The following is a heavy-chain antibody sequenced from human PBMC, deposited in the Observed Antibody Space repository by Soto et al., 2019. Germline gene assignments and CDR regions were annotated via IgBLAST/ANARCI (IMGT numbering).Heavy chain of an antibody. CDR1: GGSISSYY. CDR2: IYYSGST. CDR3: ARHGIAVAVLQH. D-gene: IGHD6-19*01. V-gene: IGHV4-59*08. J-gene: IGHJ1*01. Sequence: SETLSLTCTVSGGSISSYYWSWIRQPPGKGLEWIGYIYYSGSTNYNPSLKSRVTISVDTSKNQFSLKLSSVTAADTAVYYCARHGIAVAVLQHWGQGTLVTVSS.